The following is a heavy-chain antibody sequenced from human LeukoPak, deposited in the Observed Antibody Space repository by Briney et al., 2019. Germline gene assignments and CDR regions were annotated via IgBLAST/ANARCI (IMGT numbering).Heavy chain of an antibody. V-gene: IGHV1-18*01. CDR1: GYTFTSYG. Sequence: ASVKVSCKASGYTFTSYGISWVRQAPGQGLEWMGWISAYNGNTNYAQKLQGRVTMTTDTSTSTAYMELRSLRSDDTAVYYCARDVEKYYYDSSDIGYWGQGTLVTVSS. D-gene: IGHD3-22*01. CDR3: ARDVEKYYYDSSDIGY. J-gene: IGHJ4*02. CDR2: ISAYNGNT.